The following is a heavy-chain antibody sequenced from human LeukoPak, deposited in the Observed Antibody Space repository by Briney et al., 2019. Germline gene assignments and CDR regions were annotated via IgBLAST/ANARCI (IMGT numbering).Heavy chain of an antibody. CDR1: GFTISSYA. CDR3: AGGDNWFDP. CDR2: ISYDGSNK. J-gene: IGHJ5*02. D-gene: IGHD3-10*01. V-gene: IGHV3-30-3*01. Sequence: QTGGSLRLSCAASGFTISSYAMHWVRQAPGKGLEWVAVISYDGSNKYYADSVKGRFTISRDNSKNTLYLQMNSLRAEDTAVYYCAGGDNWFDPWGQGTLVTVSS.